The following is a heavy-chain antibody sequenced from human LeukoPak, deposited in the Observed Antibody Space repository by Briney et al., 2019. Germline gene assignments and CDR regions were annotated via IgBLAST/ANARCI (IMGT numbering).Heavy chain of an antibody. CDR3: AKAGSLATPTPYYFDH. CDR1: GFTFSSYA. V-gene: IGHV3-23*01. J-gene: IGHJ4*02. CDR2: FSGSGDST. Sequence: GGSLRLSCVASGFTFSSYAMSWVRQAQGKGLEWVSAFSGSGDSTYYADSVKGRFTISRDNSKNMLYLQMNSLRAEDTAVYYCAKAGSLATPTPYYFDHWGQGTLVTVSS. D-gene: IGHD5-24*01.